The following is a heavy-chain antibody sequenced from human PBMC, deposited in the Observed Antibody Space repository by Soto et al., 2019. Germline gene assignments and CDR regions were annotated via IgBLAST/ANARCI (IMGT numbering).Heavy chain of an antibody. Sequence: QLQLQESGSGLVKPSQTLSLTCAVSGGSISSGGSSWSWIRQPPGKGLEWIGYIYHSGSTYYNPPLKRRVTISVDRSKNQFSLKLSSVTAADTAVYYCARAGDSSGPVALGYWGQGTLVTVS. CDR2: IYHSGST. CDR1: GGSISSGGSS. D-gene: IGHD6-19*01. J-gene: IGHJ4*02. V-gene: IGHV4-30-2*01. CDR3: ARAGDSSGPVALGY.